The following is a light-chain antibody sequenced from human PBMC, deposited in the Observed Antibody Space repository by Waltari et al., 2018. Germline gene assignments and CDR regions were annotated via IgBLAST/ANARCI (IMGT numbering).Light chain of an antibody. CDR3: QQSYSTPT. V-gene: IGKV1-39*01. J-gene: IGKJ2*01. CDR1: QSISSY. Sequence: DIQMTQSPSSLSASVGDSVTITCRASQSISSYLNWYQQKPGKAPKLLIYAASSLQSWVPSRFSGSGSGTDFTLTISSLQPEDFATYYCQQSYSTPTFGQGTKLEIK. CDR2: AAS.